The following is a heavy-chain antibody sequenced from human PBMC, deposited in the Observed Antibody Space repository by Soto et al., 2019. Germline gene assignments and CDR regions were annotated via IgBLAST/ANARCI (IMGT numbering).Heavy chain of an antibody. CDR2: INPNSGGT. CDR3: ARETYSSSFYGMDV. CDR1: GYTLTGYY. D-gene: IGHD6-13*01. J-gene: IGHJ6*02. Sequence: ASVKVSCKASGYTLTGYYMHWVRQALGQGLEWMGWINPNSGGTNYAQKFQGWVTMTRDTSISTAYMELSRLRSDDTAVYYCARETYSSSFYGMDVWGQRTTVTVSS. V-gene: IGHV1-2*04.